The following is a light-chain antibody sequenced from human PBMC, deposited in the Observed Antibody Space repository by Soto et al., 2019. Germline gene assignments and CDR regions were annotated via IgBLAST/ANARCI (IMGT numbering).Light chain of an antibody. Sequence: QSVLTQTSSASGTPGQRVTISCSGSSSNIGSNTVNWYQQIPGTAPKLLIFSNNQRPSGVPDRFSGSKSGTSASLAISGLQSEDEGDYCCATWDDRLKAWVFGGGTQLTVL. J-gene: IGLJ3*02. V-gene: IGLV1-44*01. CDR3: ATWDDRLKAWV. CDR2: SNN. CDR1: SSNIGSNT.